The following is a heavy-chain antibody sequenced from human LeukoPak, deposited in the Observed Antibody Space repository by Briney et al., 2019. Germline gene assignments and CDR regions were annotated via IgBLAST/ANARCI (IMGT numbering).Heavy chain of an antibody. V-gene: IGHV3-21*01. CDR2: ISSSSSYI. CDR1: GFTFSSYS. J-gene: IGHJ6*04. D-gene: IGHD2-2*02. CDR3: ARDRTAAIDTVDHYYYYGMDV. Sequence: GGSLRLSCAASGFTFSSYSMNWVRQAPGKGLEWVSSISSSSSYIYYADSVKGRFTISRDNAKNSLYLQMNSLRAEDTAVYYCARDRTAAIDTVDHYYYYGMDVWGKGTTVTVSS.